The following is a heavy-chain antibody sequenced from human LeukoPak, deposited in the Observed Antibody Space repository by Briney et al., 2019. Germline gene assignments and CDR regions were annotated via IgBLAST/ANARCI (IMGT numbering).Heavy chain of an antibody. V-gene: IGHV4-38-2*02. D-gene: IGHD3-3*01. CDR3: ARAYYGFWSGYYIYFDY. Sequence: SETLSLTCTVSGYSISSGYYWGWIRQPPGKGLEWIGSIYHSGSTYYNPSLKSRVTISVDTSKNQFSLKLSSVNAADPAVYYCARAYYGFWSGYYIYFDYWGQGTLVTVSS. CDR2: IYHSGST. CDR1: GYSISSGYY. J-gene: IGHJ4*02.